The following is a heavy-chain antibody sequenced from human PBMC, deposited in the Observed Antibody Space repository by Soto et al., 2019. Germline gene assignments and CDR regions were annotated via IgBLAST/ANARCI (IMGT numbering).Heavy chain of an antibody. CDR3: ARAFSFAWYTYYFDY. Sequence: QVQLQESGPGLVKPSETLSLTCTVSGASISGYHWGWIRQPPGKGLEWIGYMSYSGSTNYSPSLNMRATMSVDTSKNQFSLKLNSVTAADTAMYYCARAFSFAWYTYYFDYWGQGPLVTVSS. J-gene: IGHJ4*02. V-gene: IGHV4-59*08. D-gene: IGHD6-13*01. CDR1: GASISGYH. CDR2: MSYSGST.